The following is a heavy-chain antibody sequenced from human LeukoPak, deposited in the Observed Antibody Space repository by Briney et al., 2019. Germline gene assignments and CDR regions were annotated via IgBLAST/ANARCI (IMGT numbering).Heavy chain of an antibody. D-gene: IGHD6-13*01. CDR1: GGSISSSSYY. CDR2: IYYSGST. V-gene: IGHV4-39*01. J-gene: IGHJ1*01. Sequence: SETLSLTCTVSGGSISSSSYYWGWIRQPPGKGLEWIGSIYYSGSTYCNPSLKSRVTISVDTSKNQFSLKLSSVTAADTAVYYCASSWGQQLYFQHWGQGTLVTVSS. CDR3: ASSWGQQLYFQH.